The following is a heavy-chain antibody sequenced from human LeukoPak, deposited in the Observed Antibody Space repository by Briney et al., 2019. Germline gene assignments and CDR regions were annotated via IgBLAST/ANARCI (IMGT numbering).Heavy chain of an antibody. CDR2: IIPIFGTA. D-gene: IGHD5-12*01. V-gene: IGHV1-69*05. J-gene: IGHJ4*02. CDR1: GGTFSSYA. Sequence: ASVKVSCKASGGTFSSYAISWVRQAPGQGLEWMGGIIPIFGTANYAQKFQGRVTITTDESTSTAYMELSSLRSEDTAVYYCATAPTSIVATIGPLPYFDYWGQGTLVTVSS. CDR3: ATAPTSIVATIGPLPYFDY.